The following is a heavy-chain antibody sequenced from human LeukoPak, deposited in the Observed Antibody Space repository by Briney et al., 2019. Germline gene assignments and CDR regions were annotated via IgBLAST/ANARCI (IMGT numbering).Heavy chain of an antibody. J-gene: IGHJ4*02. CDR2: ISGGGGSI. Sequence: GGSLRLSCAASGFTFSSYAMSWVRQAPGKGLEWVSAISGGGGSIYYADSVKGRFTISRDNSKNTLYLQMNSLRAEDTAVYYCAKEGRILLWFGTLDYWGQGTLVTVSS. D-gene: IGHD3-10*01. CDR1: GFTFSSYA. V-gene: IGHV3-23*01. CDR3: AKEGRILLWFGTLDY.